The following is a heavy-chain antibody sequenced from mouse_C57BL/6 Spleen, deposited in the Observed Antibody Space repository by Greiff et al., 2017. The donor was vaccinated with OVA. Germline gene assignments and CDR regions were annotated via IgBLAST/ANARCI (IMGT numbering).Heavy chain of an antibody. D-gene: IGHD1-1*01. V-gene: IGHV1-74*01. CDR2: IHPSDSDT. J-gene: IGHJ4*01. Sequence: QVQLQQPGAELVKPGASVKVSCKASGYTFTSYWMHWVKQRPGQGLEWIGRIHPSDSDTNYNQKFKGKATLTADKSSSTAYMQLSSLTSEDSAVYYCAIPSTTVVAHYAMDYWGQGTSVTVSS. CDR1: GYTFTSYW. CDR3: AIPSTTVVAHYAMDY.